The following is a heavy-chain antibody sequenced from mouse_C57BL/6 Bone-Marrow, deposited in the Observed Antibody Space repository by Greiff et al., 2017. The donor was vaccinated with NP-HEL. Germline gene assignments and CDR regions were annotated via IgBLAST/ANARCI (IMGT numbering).Heavy chain of an antibody. CDR1: GFTFSNYW. CDR2: IRLKSDNYAT. J-gene: IGHJ1*03. V-gene: IGHV6-3*01. CDR3: TAYYSNDWYFDV. Sequence: DVKLVESGGGLVQPGGSMKLSCVASGFTFSNYWMNWVRQSPEKGLEWVAQIRLKSDNYATHYAESVTGRFTISRDDSKSSVYLQMNNLRAEDTGIYYGTAYYSNDWYFDVWGTGTTVTVSA. D-gene: IGHD2-5*01.